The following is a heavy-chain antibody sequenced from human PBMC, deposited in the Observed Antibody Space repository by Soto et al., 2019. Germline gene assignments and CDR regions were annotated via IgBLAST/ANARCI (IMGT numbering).Heavy chain of an antibody. V-gene: IGHV3-48*01. CDR1: GFTFSSYS. D-gene: IGHD6-13*01. J-gene: IGHJ4*02. Sequence: GGSLRLSCAASGFTFSSYSMNWVRQAPGKGLEWVSYISSSSSTIYYADSVKGRFTISRDNAKNSLYLQMNSLRAEDTAVYYCARWIAAAGPSADYWGQGTLVTVSS. CDR3: ARWIAAAGPSADY. CDR2: ISSSSSTI.